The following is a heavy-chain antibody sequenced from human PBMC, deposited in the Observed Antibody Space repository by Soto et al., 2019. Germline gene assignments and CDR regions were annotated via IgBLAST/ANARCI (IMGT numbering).Heavy chain of an antibody. Sequence: EVQLLESGGGLVQPGGSLRLSCAASGFTFSSYAMNWVRQAPGKGLQWVSVISGSGDSTYYADSVKGRFTIYRDNSKNTLYLQMNSLRSEYTAVYYCARRNSGWYFDLWGRGTLVTVSS. J-gene: IGHJ2*01. CDR2: ISGSGDST. V-gene: IGHV3-23*01. CDR1: GFTFSSYA. CDR3: ARRNSGWYFDL. D-gene: IGHD4-4*01.